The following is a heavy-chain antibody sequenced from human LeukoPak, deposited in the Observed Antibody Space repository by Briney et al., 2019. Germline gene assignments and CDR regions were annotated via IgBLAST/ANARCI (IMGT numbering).Heavy chain of an antibody. CDR2: IQYSGRI. D-gene: IGHD6-19*01. Sequence: SETLSLTCTVSGGSISSYYWSWIRQPPGKGLEWIGYIQYSGRIDYNPSLKSRVTMSVDTSKNQFSLKLDSVTEIDTAMYYCARNQAVAANRGAFDIWGQGTMVTVSS. J-gene: IGHJ3*02. CDR1: GGSISSYY. CDR3: ARNQAVAANRGAFDI. V-gene: IGHV4-59*08.